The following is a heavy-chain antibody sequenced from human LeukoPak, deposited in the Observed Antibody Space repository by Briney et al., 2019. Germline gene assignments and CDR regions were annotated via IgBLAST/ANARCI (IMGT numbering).Heavy chain of an antibody. CDR1: GFTFSSYG. J-gene: IGHJ4*02. Sequence: RGCLRLSCADSGFTFSSYGMRGVRQAPRKGLERVAVISYDGSNKYYADSVKGRFTISRDNSKNTLYLQMNSLRAEDTAVYYCAKTTYSSGWYIDYWGQGTRVTVSS. CDR2: ISYDGSNK. D-gene: IGHD6-19*01. V-gene: IGHV3-30*18. CDR3: AKTTYSSGWYIDY.